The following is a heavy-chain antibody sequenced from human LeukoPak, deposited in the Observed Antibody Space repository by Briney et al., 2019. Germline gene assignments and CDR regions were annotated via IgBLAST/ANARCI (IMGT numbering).Heavy chain of an antibody. CDR1: GGSISSGDYY. V-gene: IGHV4-30-4*08. CDR3: ARGSNYYDSSGYYIPDFDY. D-gene: IGHD3-22*01. CDR2: IYYSGST. J-gene: IGHJ4*02. Sequence: SETLSLTCTVSGGSISSGDYYWSWIRQPPGKGLEWIGYIYYSGSTYYNPSLKSRVTISVDTSKNQFSLKLSSVTAADTAVYYCARGSNYYDSSGYYIPDFDYLGQGTLVTVSS.